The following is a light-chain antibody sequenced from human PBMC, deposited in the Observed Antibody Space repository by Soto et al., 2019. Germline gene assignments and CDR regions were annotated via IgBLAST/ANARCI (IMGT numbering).Light chain of an antibody. CDR1: QGISSR. Sequence: DIQMTQSPSSVSASVGDRVTITCRASQGISSRLAWYQQKPGKAPNLLIYAASSLQSGVPSRFSGSGSETDFTVTIGSLQPEDFATYYCQQSNSFPLTFGGGTKVDIK. CDR2: AAS. J-gene: IGKJ4*01. CDR3: QQSNSFPLT. V-gene: IGKV1-12*01.